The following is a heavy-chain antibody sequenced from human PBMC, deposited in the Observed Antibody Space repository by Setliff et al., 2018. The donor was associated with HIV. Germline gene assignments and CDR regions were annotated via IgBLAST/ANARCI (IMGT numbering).Heavy chain of an antibody. CDR2: ISADGLTT. CDR3: ARAWVFDSSSNDAFDI. D-gene: IGHD6-6*01. CDR1: GFTFNTYA. Sequence: LRLSCAASGFTFNTYAVTWVRQAPGKGLEWVSVISADGLTTFYADSVKGRFTISRDNAKNSLYLQMNSLRAEDTAVYYCARAWVFDSSSNDAFDIWGQGTMVTVSS. V-gene: IGHV3-23*01. J-gene: IGHJ3*02.